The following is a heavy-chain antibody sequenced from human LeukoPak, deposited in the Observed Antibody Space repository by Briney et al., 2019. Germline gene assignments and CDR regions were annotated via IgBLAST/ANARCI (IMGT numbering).Heavy chain of an antibody. CDR2: IKEDGSET. CDR1: GFTFKKYW. V-gene: IGHV3-7*01. CDR3: ARETPRRGETRDGYR. Sequence: GGSLRLSCAASGFTFKKYWMNWVHQVPGKGLECLANIKEDGSETYYADSVKGRFTISRDNPKNLLFLQINSLRVEDTAVYYCARETPRRGETRDGYRWGQGTLVTVSS. D-gene: IGHD5-24*01. J-gene: IGHJ4*02.